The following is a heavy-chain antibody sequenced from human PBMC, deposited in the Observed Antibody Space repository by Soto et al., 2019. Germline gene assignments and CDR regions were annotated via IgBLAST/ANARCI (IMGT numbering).Heavy chain of an antibody. CDR1: GGSINSGGYS. CDR3: ARGITFGGVIDPHFDY. J-gene: IGHJ4*02. Sequence: QVQLQESGPGLVKPSQTLSLTCTVSGGSINSGGYSWSWIRHHPGKGLEWIGYIYYSGSTYYNPSVKSRVTIAVDTSKNQFSLKLSSVTAADTAVYYCARGITFGGVIDPHFDYWGQGTLVTVSS. V-gene: IGHV4-31*03. CDR2: IYYSGST. D-gene: IGHD3-16*02.